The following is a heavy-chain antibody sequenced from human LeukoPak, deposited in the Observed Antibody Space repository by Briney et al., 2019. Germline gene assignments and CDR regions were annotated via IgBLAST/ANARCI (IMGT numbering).Heavy chain of an antibody. D-gene: IGHD1-26*01. CDR3: AREPGEGSYPDY. CDR2: IWYDGSNK. V-gene: IGHV3-33*01. Sequence: PGGSLRLSCAASGFIFSSYGMHWVRQAPGKGLEWVAVIWYDGSNKYYADSVKGRFTISRDNSKNTLYLQMNSLRAEDTAVYYCAREPGEGSYPDYWGQGTLVTVSS. J-gene: IGHJ4*02. CDR1: GFIFSSYG.